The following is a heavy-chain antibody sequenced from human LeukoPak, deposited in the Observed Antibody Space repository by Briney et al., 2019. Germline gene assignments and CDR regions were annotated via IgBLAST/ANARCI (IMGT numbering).Heavy chain of an antibody. D-gene: IGHD3-10*01. CDR2: IYYSGST. Sequence: PSETLSLTCAVSGGSISSSNWWTWVRQSPGKGLEWIGEIYYSGSTNYNPSLKSRITISVDKSKNQFSLKLSSVTAADTAVYYCARRKLIYGSGSYYSHWGQGTLVTVSS. V-gene: IGHV4-4*02. CDR1: GGSISSSNW. CDR3: ARRKLIYGSGSYYSH. J-gene: IGHJ4*02.